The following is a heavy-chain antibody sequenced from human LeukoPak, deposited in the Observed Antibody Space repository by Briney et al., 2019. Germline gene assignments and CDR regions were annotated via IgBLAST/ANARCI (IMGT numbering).Heavy chain of an antibody. CDR3: ASDYSNYENYFDY. J-gene: IGHJ4*02. D-gene: IGHD4-11*01. V-gene: IGHV4-59*06. CDR1: GGSISSYY. CDR2: IYYSGST. Sequence: KSSETLSLTCTVSGGSISSYYWSWIRQPPGKGLEWIGYIYYSGSTYYNPSLKSRVTISVDTSKNQFSLKLSSVTAADTAVYYCASDYSNYENYFDYWGQGTLVTVSS.